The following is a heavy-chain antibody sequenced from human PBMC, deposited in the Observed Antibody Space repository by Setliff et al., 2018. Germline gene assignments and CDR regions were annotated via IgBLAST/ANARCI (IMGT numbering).Heavy chain of an antibody. CDR2: ISYSGST. Sequence: SETLSLTCTVSGGSVSATSYYWGWIRQPPGKGLECIGSISYSGSTYYNPSLKSRVTISVDASKNQFSLRLSSVTGADTAVYYCARDRTRFTMVRGVIITRAFDYWGQGTLVTVSS. CDR3: ARDRTRFTMVRGVIITRAFDY. D-gene: IGHD3-10*01. V-gene: IGHV4-39*07. J-gene: IGHJ4*02. CDR1: GGSVSATSYY.